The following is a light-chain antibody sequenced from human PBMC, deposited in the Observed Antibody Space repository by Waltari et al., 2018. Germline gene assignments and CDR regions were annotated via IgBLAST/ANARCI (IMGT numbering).Light chain of an antibody. CDR2: EVS. J-gene: IGLJ1*01. Sequence: QSALTQPASVSGSPGQSITISCTGTSSDVGGYNYVSWSQQHPGKAPKLMIYEVSNRPSGVSNRFSGSKSGNTASLTISGLQAEDEAHYYCSSYTSSSTHYVFGTGTKVTVL. CDR3: SSYTSSSTHYV. V-gene: IGLV2-14*01. CDR1: SSDVGGYNY.